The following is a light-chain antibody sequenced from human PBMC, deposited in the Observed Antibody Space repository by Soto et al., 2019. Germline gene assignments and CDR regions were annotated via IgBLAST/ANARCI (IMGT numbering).Light chain of an antibody. CDR2: DAS. Sequence: EIVLTQSPATLSLSPGEGATLSCRASQSVSNYLAWYQQKPGQAPRLLIFDASKRATGIPARFSGSGSGTDFTLTISSLEPEDLAVYYCQQRSNWPLTFGGGTKVEIK. CDR3: QQRSNWPLT. V-gene: IGKV3-11*01. CDR1: QSVSNY. J-gene: IGKJ4*01.